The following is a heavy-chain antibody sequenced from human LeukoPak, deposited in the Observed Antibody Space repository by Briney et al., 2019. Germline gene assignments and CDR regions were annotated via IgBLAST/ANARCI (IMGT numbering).Heavy chain of an antibody. D-gene: IGHD1-26*01. J-gene: IGHJ6*03. Sequence: GGSLRLSCAASGFNFSSYAMTWVRQAPGKGLGWLSVISVSGDRTYYADSVKGRFAISRDNSKNTLYLQMNSLRAEDTAVYYCAKDGYSGSYSCMDVWGKGTTVTVSS. CDR2: ISVSGDRT. CDR3: AKDGYSGSYSCMDV. CDR1: GFNFSSYA. V-gene: IGHV3-23*01.